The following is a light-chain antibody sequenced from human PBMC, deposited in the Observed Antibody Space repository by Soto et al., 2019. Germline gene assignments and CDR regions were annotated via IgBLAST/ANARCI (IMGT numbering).Light chain of an antibody. V-gene: IGKV3-11*01. Sequence: EIVLTQSPATLSLSPGERATLSCRASQSVSSYLAWYQQKPGQAPRLLIYDASNRATGIPARFSGSGSGTDFTLPTSSLEPDDFSVYYCQQRNNSPQWTFGQGTKVEIK. CDR2: DAS. CDR1: QSVSSY. CDR3: QQRNNSPQWT. J-gene: IGKJ1*01.